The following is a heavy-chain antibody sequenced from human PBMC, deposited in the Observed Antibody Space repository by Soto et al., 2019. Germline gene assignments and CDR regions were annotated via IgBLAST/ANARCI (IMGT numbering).Heavy chain of an antibody. J-gene: IGHJ4*02. Sequence: QVQLQESGPGLVKPSGTLSLTCAVSGGSISSSNWWSWVRQPPGKGLEWIGEIYHSGTTNYNPSLKSRVTISVDKSKNQFSLKLSSVTAADTAMYYCARRSTGVGSSTHNDYWGQGTLVTVSS. CDR1: GGSISSSNW. D-gene: IGHD6-6*01. CDR3: ARRSTGVGSSTHNDY. CDR2: IYHSGTT. V-gene: IGHV4-4*02.